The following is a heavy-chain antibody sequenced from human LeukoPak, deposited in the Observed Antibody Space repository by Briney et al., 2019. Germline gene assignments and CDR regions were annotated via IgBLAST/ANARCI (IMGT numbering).Heavy chain of an antibody. J-gene: IGHJ6*02. D-gene: IGHD3/OR15-3a*01. CDR1: GFTFSSYG. Sequence: GRSLRLSCAASGFTFSSYGMHWVRQAPGKGLEWVAVISYDGSNKYYADSVKGRFTISRGNSKNTLYLQMNSLRAEDTAVYYCAKDRDSYYYYGMDVWGQGTTVTVSS. V-gene: IGHV3-30*18. CDR3: AKDRDSYYYYGMDV. CDR2: ISYDGSNK.